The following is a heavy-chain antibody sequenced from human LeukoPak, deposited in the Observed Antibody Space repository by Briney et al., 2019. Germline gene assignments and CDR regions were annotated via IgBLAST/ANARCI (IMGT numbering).Heavy chain of an antibody. CDR2: ISYSGNT. J-gene: IGHJ4*02. D-gene: IGHD6-13*01. V-gene: IGHV4-59*08. CDR1: GGSISSYY. Sequence: SETLSLTCTVSGGSISSYYWSWIRQPPGKGLEWIGYISYSGNTNYNPSLKSRVTISVDTSKNQFSLKLSSVTAADTAVYYCARQGGYIAPLALWGQGTLVTVSS. CDR3: ARQGGYIAPLAL.